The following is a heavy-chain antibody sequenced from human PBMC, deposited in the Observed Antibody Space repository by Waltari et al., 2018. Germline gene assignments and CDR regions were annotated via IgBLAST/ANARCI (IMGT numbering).Heavy chain of an antibody. CDR2: ISADNGNT. Sequence: QAQLVQSGAEMKKPGASVKVSCEASGYTFTTYGISWVRQAPGQGFEWMGWISADNGNTDYAQKFQGRVTMTTDTSTSTVSMELRSLRSDDTAVYYCARDRRSGYYHDASDIWGQGTMVTVSS. D-gene: IGHD3-22*01. CDR1: GYTFTTYG. CDR3: ARDRRSGYYHDASDI. J-gene: IGHJ3*02. V-gene: IGHV1-18*01.